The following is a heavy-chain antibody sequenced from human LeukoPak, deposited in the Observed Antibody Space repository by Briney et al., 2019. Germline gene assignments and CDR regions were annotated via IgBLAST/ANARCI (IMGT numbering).Heavy chain of an antibody. V-gene: IGHV3-30*02. CDR1: GFTFSSYG. D-gene: IGHD3-10*01. Sequence: GGSLRLSCAASGFTFSSYGMHWVCQAPGKGLEWVAFIRYDGSNKYYADSVKGRFTISRDNSKNTLYLQMNSLRAEDTAVYYCAKDMVLLWFGELLYWGQGTLVTVSS. CDR2: IRYDGSNK. CDR3: AKDMVLLWFGELLY. J-gene: IGHJ4*02.